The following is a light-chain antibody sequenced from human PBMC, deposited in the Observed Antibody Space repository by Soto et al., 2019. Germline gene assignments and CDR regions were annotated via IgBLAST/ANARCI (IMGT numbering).Light chain of an antibody. V-gene: IGKV3-20*01. Sequence: EIVLTQSPGTLSLSPGERATLSCRATQSVSSSYLAWYQQKPGQAPRLLICGASSRATGIPDRFSGSGSGTDFTLTISRLEPEDFAVYYCQQYGSSPYTFGQGTKVDI. CDR1: QSVSSSY. CDR3: QQYGSSPYT. J-gene: IGKJ2*01. CDR2: GAS.